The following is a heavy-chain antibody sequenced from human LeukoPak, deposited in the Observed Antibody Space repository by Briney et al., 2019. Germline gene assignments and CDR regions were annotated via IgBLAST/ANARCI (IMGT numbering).Heavy chain of an antibody. Sequence: SETLSLTCTVSGGSISSYYWSWIRQPPGKGLEWIGYIYYSGSTNYNPSLKSRVTISVDTSKDQFSLKLSSVTAADTAVYYCARGGEGSFDYWGQGTLVTVSS. J-gene: IGHJ4*02. CDR1: GGSISSYY. CDR3: ARGGEGSFDY. V-gene: IGHV4-59*08. D-gene: IGHD1-26*01. CDR2: IYYSGST.